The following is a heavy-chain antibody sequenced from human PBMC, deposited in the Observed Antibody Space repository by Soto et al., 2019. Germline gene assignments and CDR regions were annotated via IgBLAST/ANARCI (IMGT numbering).Heavy chain of an antibody. D-gene: IGHD3-22*01. CDR1: GYTFTSYG. CDR2: IHTYNGNT. V-gene: IGHV1-18*01. CDR3: GHYDSSGLSYGMDV. J-gene: IGHJ6*02. Sequence: ASVKVSCKASGYTFTSYGISWVRQAPGQGLEWVGWIHTYNGNTNFAQKLQGRVTITADESTSTAYMELSSLRSEDTAVYYCGHYDSSGLSYGMDVWGQGTTVTVSS.